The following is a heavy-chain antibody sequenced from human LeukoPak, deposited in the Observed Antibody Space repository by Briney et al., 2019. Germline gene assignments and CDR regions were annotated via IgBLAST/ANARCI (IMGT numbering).Heavy chain of an antibody. V-gene: IGHV3-11*01. CDR1: GFTFSDYY. D-gene: IGHD3-22*01. CDR2: ISSSGTTM. Sequence: GGSLRLSCGASGFTFSDYYITWIRQAPGKGLEWISHISSSGTTMFYADSVKGRFTSSRDNAKNSVYLQMNSLRAEDTAVYYCASGSQGIVVVWYDAFDIWGQGTMVTVSS. CDR3: ASGSQGIVVVWYDAFDI. J-gene: IGHJ3*02.